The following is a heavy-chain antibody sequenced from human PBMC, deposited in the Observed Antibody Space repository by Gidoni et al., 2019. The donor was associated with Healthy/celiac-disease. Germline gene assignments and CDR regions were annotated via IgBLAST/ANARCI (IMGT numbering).Heavy chain of an antibody. V-gene: IGHV3-33*01. D-gene: IGHD6-13*01. J-gene: IGHJ5*02. CDR2: IWYDGSNK. Sequence: QVQLVESGGGVVQPGRSLRLSCAASGFTFSSYGMHWVRQAPGKGLEWVAVIWYDGSNKYYADSVKGRFTISRDNSKNTLYLQMNSLRAEDTAVYYCARVPGIAAAGDLFGFDPWGQGTLVTVSS. CDR3: ARVPGIAAAGDLFGFDP. CDR1: GFTFSSYG.